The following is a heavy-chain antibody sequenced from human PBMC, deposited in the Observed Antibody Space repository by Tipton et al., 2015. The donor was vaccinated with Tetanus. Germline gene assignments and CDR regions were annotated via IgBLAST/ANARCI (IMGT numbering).Heavy chain of an antibody. D-gene: IGHD4-17*01. J-gene: IGHJ4*02. CDR3: ARSYGDTFLFRLDY. Sequence: TLSLTCTVSGGSINDYYWGWIRQPPGTGLEWIGHISHSGSASYNPSLKSRVTISLDTSKNQFSLTLRSVTAADTAVYYCARSYGDTFLFRLDYWGQGALVTVSS. CDR2: ISHSGSA. CDR1: GGSINDYY. V-gene: IGHV4-59*01.